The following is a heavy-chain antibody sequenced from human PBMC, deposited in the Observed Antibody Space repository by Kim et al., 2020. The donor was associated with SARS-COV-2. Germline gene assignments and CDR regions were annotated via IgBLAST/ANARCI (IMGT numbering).Heavy chain of an antibody. CDR2: ISYDGSNK. CDR3: AKDWGDDSSGSFDY. V-gene: IGHV3-30*18. D-gene: IGHD3-22*01. Sequence: GGSLRLSCAASGFTFSSYGMHWVRQAPGKGLEWVAVISYDGSNKYYADSVKGRFTISRDNSKNTLYLQMNSLRAEDTAVYYCAKDWGDDSSGSFDYWGQGTLVTVSS. CDR1: GFTFSSYG. J-gene: IGHJ4*02.